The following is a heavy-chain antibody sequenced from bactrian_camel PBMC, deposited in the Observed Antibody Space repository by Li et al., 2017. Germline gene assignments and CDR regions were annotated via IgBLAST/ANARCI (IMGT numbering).Heavy chain of an antibody. CDR1: GGPISGKC. D-gene: IGHD2*01. Sequence: HVQLVESGGGSVQIGGSLRLSCAVSGGPISGKCMAWFRQVGGKERELVAVICFGGAGDDRTFHADSVKGRFTISRDNAKNTLYLQMNRLAPEDTATYYCAANSGGYCELGAVDTRKYNYWGQGTQVTVS. V-gene: IGHV3S54*01. J-gene: IGHJ4*01. CDR3: AANSGGYCELGAVDTRKYNY. CDR2: ICFGGAGDDRT.